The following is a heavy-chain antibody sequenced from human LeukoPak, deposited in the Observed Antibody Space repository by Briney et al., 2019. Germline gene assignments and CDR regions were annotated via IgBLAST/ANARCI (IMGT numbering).Heavy chain of an antibody. D-gene: IGHD2-2*01. J-gene: IGHJ5*02. Sequence: ASVKVSCKASGYTFTGYYMHWVRQAPGRGLEWMGWINPNSGGTNYAQKFQGRVTMTRDTSISTAYMELSRLRSDDTAVYYCAREDSIGYCSSTSCSDFDPWGQGTLVTVSS. CDR2: INPNSGGT. CDR3: AREDSIGYCSSTSCSDFDP. V-gene: IGHV1-2*02. CDR1: GYTFTGYY.